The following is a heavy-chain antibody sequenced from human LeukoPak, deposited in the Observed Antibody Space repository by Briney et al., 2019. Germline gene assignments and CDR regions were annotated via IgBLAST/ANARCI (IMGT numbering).Heavy chain of an antibody. CDR2: ISANNGNT. V-gene: IGHV1-18*01. J-gene: IGHJ2*01. CDR1: GYTFNNYG. CDR3: ARGDWEPSIGYFDL. Sequence: GASVKVSCKASGYTFNNYGFSWVRQAPGQGLEWMGWISANNGNTNYAQKFQDRFTMTTNTSTSAAYMELRSLRCDDTAVYYCARGDWEPSIGYFDLWGRGTLVTVSS. D-gene: IGHD1-26*01.